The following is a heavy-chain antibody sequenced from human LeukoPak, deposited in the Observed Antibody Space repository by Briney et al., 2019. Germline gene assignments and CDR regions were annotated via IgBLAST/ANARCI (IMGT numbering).Heavy chain of an antibody. CDR2: ISYDGSNK. CDR1: GFTFSSYG. CDR3: ARALYSNPGGNNWFDP. V-gene: IGHV3-30*03. Sequence: GGSLRLSCAASGFTFSSYGMHWVRQAPGKGLEWVAVISYDGSNKYYADSVKGRFTISRDNSKNTLYLQMNSLRAEDTAVYYCARALYSNPGGNNWFDPWGQGTLVTVSS. J-gene: IGHJ5*02. D-gene: IGHD4-11*01.